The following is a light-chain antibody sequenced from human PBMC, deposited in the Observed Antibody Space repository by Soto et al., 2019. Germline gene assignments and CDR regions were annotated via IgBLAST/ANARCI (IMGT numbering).Light chain of an antibody. J-gene: IGLJ2*01. Sequence: QSALTQPASVSGSPGQSITISCSETSSDVGTYNYVSWYQQHAGKVPKLMIYDVSNRPSGVSDRFSGSKSGNTASLIISGLQAEDEADYYCTSYTSSSTLVFGGGTKVTVL. V-gene: IGLV2-14*01. CDR1: SSDVGTYNY. CDR3: TSYTSSSTLV. CDR2: DVS.